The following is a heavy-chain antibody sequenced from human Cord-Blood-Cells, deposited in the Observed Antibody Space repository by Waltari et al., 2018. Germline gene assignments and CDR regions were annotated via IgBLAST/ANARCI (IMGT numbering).Heavy chain of an antibody. CDR2: MNPNSGNT. Sequence: QVQLVQSGAEVKKPGASVKVSCKASGYTFTSYDINWVRQATGQGLEWMGWMNPNSGNTGYAQKFQGRVTMTRNTSISTAYMELSSLGSEDTAVYYWGREDLRGGSSRSAHRTRYVDLWGRGTLVTVSS. D-gene: IGHD3-16*01. CDR1: GYTFTSYD. V-gene: IGHV1-8*01. J-gene: IGHJ2*01. CDR3: GREDLRGGSSRSAHRTRYVDL.